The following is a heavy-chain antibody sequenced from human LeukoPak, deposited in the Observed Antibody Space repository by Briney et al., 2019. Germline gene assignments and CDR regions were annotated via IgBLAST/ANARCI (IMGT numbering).Heavy chain of an antibody. CDR3: AKDLSGRWLQFNAFDI. D-gene: IGHD5-24*01. V-gene: IGHV3-30*18. CDR2: ISNDGSNK. J-gene: IGHJ3*02. CDR1: GFTFSRNG. Sequence: GGSLRLSCAASGFTFSRNGMHWVRQAPGKGLEWVTFISNDGSNKYYADPVKGRFTVSRDNSKNTLYLQMNSLSAEDTALYYCAKDLSGRWLQFNAFDIWGQGTMVTVSS.